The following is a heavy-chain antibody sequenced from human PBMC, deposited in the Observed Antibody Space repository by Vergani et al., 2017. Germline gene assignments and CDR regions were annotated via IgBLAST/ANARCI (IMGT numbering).Heavy chain of an antibody. V-gene: IGHV4-34*01. D-gene: IGHD2-8*02. Sequence: QVQLQQWGAGLVKTSENLALTCAVYGGSLRGNYWTWIRQPPGKGLEWIGEINHSGSTYYNPSLKSRVSISLDTSPREFSLNLHSVTAAETAVYYWARGVGPYVDSSDGGVAGYSHYFDLWGQGNLVTVSS. CDR2: INHSGST. CDR1: GGSLRGNY. CDR3: ARGVGPYVDSSDGGVAGYSHYFDL. J-gene: IGHJ4*02.